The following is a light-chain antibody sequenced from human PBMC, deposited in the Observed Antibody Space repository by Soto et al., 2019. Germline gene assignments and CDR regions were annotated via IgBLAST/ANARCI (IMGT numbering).Light chain of an antibody. Sequence: QSVLTQPPSPSGSPGQSVTISCTGTSSDVGGYNYVSWYQQHPGKAPKLMIYEVTKRPSGVPDRFSGSKSGNTASLTVSGLQVEDEADYYCSSYAGSNNYVFGSGTKVTVL. CDR2: EVT. CDR3: SSYAGSNNYV. V-gene: IGLV2-8*01. CDR1: SSDVGGYNY. J-gene: IGLJ1*01.